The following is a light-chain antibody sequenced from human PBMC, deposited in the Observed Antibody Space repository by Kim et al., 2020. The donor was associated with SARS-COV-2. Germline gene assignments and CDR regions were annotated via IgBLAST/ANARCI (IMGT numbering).Light chain of an antibody. CDR2: GAS. CDR3: QQYDDWPPWT. V-gene: IGKV3-15*01. J-gene: IGKJ1*01. Sequence: PPGERATPACRASQSVSSNVAWYQQKPGQAPRLLIYGASTRATGIPARFSGSGSGTEFTLTISSLQSEDLAVYHCQQYDDWPPWTFGQGTKVEIK. CDR1: QSVSSN.